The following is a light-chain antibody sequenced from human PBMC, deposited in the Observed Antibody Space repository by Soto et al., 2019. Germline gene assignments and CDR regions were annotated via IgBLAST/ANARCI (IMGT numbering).Light chain of an antibody. CDR3: QQYGNLLWT. Sequence: DIVMTQSPATLSVSPGERATLSCRASQTISSNLAWYQQKPGQTPRLLIYGASTRAAGIPARFSGSGSGTDFTLTITSLQSEDFAVYYCQQYGNLLWTFGQGTKVEIK. V-gene: IGKV3-15*01. CDR1: QTISSN. CDR2: GAS. J-gene: IGKJ1*01.